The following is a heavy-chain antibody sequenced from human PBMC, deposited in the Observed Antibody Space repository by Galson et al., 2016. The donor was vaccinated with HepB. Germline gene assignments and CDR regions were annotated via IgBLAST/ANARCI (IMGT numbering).Heavy chain of an antibody. CDR2: IIPIFGTA. CDR1: GGIFSSYA. CDR3: ARIVGVAAADYYYGLDF. Sequence: SVKVSCKASGGIFSSYAITWVRQAPGQGPEWMGGIIPIFGTANYAQKFQGRVTITADVSTSTAYMQLSSLTPDDTAIYYCARIVGVAAADYYYGLDFWGQGTTVTVSS. V-gene: IGHV1-69*13. D-gene: IGHD6-25*01. J-gene: IGHJ6*02.